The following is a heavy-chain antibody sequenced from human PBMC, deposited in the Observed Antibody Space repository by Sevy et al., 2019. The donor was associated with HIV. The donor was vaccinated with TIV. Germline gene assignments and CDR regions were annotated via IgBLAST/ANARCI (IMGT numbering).Heavy chain of an antibody. J-gene: IGHJ3*02. CDR3: AKGDFWSGDDAFDI. CDR1: GFTFDDYA. D-gene: IGHD3-3*01. V-gene: IGHV3-9*01. CDR2: ISWNSGSI. Sequence: GGSLRLSCAASGFTFDDYAMHWVRQAPGKGLEWVSGISWNSGSIGYADSVKGRFTISRDNANNSLYLQMNSLRAEDTALYYCAKGDFWSGDDAFDIWGQGTMVTVSS.